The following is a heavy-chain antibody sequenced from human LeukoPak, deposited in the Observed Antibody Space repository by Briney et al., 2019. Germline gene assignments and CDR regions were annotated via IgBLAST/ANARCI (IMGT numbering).Heavy chain of an antibody. CDR2: ISGSGGNT. CDR1: GFTFNNYA. D-gene: IGHD3-10*01. CDR3: AKDMAAYYYSSGNIDY. J-gene: IGHJ4*02. V-gene: IGHV3-43*02. Sequence: TGGSLRLSCAASGFTFNNYAMNWVRQAPGKGLEWVSSISGSGGNTYYADSVKGRFTISRDNSKNSLYLQMNSLRAEDTALYYCAKDMAAYYYSSGNIDYWGQGTLVTVSS.